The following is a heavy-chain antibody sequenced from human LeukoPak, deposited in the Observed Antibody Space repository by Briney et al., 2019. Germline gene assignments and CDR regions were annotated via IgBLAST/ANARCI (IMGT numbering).Heavy chain of an antibody. V-gene: IGHV4-61*08. J-gene: IGHJ4*02. Sequence: SQTLSLTCTVSGGSISSGDYYWTWIRQPPGKGLEWIGYIHYSGSTNYKASLKSRVTISVDTSKNQFSLKMNSVTAADTAVYYCARGGGPPSYLDFWGQGTLVTVSS. CDR2: IHYSGST. CDR1: GGSISSGDYY. D-gene: IGHD3-16*01. CDR3: ARGGGPPSYLDF.